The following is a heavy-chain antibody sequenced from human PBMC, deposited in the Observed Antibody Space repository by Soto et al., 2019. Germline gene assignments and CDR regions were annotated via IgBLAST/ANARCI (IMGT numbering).Heavy chain of an antibody. CDR1: GGSISSSSYY. CDR3: ARHLPRQLDY. J-gene: IGHJ4*02. CDR2: IHYSGST. Sequence: SETLSLTCAVSGGSISSSSYYWGWIRQPPGKGLEWIGSIHYSGSTYYNPSLKSQVTISVDTSKNQFSLKLSSVTAADTAVYYCARHLPRQLDYWGQGTLVTVSS. D-gene: IGHD6-13*01. V-gene: IGHV4-39*01.